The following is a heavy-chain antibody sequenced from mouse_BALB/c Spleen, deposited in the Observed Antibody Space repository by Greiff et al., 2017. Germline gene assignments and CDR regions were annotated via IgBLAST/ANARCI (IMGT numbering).Heavy chain of an antibody. Sequence: VQLKESGPGLVKPSQSLSLTCSVTGYSITSGYYWNWIRQFPGNKLEWMGYISYDGSNNYNPSLKNRISITRDTSKNQFFLKLNSVTTEDTATYYCARENYDYAFAYWGQGTLVTVSA. CDR1: GYSITSGYY. V-gene: IGHV3-6*02. D-gene: IGHD2-4*01. CDR2: ISYDGSN. CDR3: ARENYDYAFAY. J-gene: IGHJ3*01.